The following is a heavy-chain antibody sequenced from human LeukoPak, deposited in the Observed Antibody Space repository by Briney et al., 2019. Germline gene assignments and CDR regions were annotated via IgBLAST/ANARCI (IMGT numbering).Heavy chain of an antibody. V-gene: IGHV3-21*06. Sequence: PGGSLRLSCVASGFAFRSFSMNWVRHAPGKGLEWLSYISSSSSDIYYADSLKGRFTISRDNPKNSLYLQMNSLRPDDTAVYYCARAIASYGDSAYWGQGTLVTVSS. CDR1: GFAFRSFS. D-gene: IGHD5-18*01. CDR2: ISSSSSDI. CDR3: ARAIASYGDSAY. J-gene: IGHJ4*02.